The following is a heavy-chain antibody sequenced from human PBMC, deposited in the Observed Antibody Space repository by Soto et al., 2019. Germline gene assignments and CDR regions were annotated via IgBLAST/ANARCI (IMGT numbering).Heavy chain of an antibody. J-gene: IGHJ6*02. D-gene: IGHD7-27*01. CDR1: GYTFPSYG. Sequence: ASVKVSCKASGYTFPSYGINWVRLATGQGLEWMGWMNRNSGNTGYAQKFQGRVTMTWNTSISTAYMELSSLRSEDTAVYYCARERRLGIDGMDVWGQGTTVNVSS. CDR2: MNRNSGNT. CDR3: ARERRLGIDGMDV. V-gene: IGHV1-8*01.